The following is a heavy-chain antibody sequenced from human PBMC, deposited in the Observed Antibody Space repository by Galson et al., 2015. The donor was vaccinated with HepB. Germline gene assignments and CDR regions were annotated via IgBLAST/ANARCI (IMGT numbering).Heavy chain of an antibody. Sequence: SVKVSCKASGYMYTSYHMHWVRQAPGQGLEWMGIINPSGGSTTYAQKFQGRVTMTRDTSTSTVYMELSSLRSEDTAVYYCARPGVPAASGPPRNGMDVWGQGTTVTVSS. CDR2: INPSGGST. D-gene: IGHD2-2*01. CDR1: GYMYTSYH. CDR3: ARPGVPAASGPPRNGMDV. J-gene: IGHJ6*02. V-gene: IGHV1-46*01.